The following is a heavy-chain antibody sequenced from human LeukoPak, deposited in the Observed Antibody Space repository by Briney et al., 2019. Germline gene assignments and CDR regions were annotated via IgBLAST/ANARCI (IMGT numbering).Heavy chain of an antibody. CDR2: INPKSGGT. V-gene: IGHV1-2*02. CDR1: GYTFTDYY. D-gene: IGHD3-9*01. J-gene: IGHJ5*02. Sequence: GASVKVSCKASGYTFTDYYIHWVRQAPGQGLEWMGWINPKSGGTNYAQMFQGRVTMTRDTSISTAYMELSRLRSDDTAVYYCARGGILDDILTGYPHDNWFDPWGQGTLVTVSS. CDR3: ARGGILDDILTGYPHDNWFDP.